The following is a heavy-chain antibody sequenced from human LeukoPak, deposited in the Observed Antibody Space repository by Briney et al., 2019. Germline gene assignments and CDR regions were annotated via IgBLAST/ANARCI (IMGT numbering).Heavy chain of an antibody. D-gene: IGHD3-9*01. V-gene: IGHV1-2*06. CDR3: ARTDILTGYYIDY. Sequence: ASVKVSCKASGYTFTSYYMHWVRQAPGQGLEWMGRINPNSGGTNYAQKFQGRVTMTRDTSISTAYMELSRLRSDDTAVYYCARTDILTGYYIDYWGQGTLVTVSS. J-gene: IGHJ4*02. CDR2: INPNSGGT. CDR1: GYTFTSYY.